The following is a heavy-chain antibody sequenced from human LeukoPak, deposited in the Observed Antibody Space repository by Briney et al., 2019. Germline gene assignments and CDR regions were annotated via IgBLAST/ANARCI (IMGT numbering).Heavy chain of an antibody. Sequence: NTSETLSLTCTVSGGSISSYYWSWIRQPPGKGLEWIGYIYYSGSTYYNPSLKSRVTISVDTSKNQFSLKLSSVTAADTAVYYCARDGAAAGNHWFDPWGQGTLVTVSS. D-gene: IGHD6-13*01. J-gene: IGHJ5*02. V-gene: IGHV4-59*12. CDR3: ARDGAAAGNHWFDP. CDR1: GGSISSYY. CDR2: IYYSGST.